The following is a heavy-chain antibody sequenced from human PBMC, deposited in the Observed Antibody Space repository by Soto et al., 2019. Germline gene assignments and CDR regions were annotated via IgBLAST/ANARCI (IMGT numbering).Heavy chain of an antibody. J-gene: IGHJ4*02. V-gene: IGHV1-69*01. CDR2: IIPIFGTA. CDR1: GGTFSTYA. CDR3: AADVGASARTFDY. D-gene: IGHD1-26*01. Sequence: QVQLVQSGAEVKKPGSSVKVSCKASGGTFSTYAITWVRQAPGQGLEWMGGIIPIFGTANYAQKFQGRVTITADESTSTADMELRSLGSEDTAVYYCAADVGASARTFDYWGQGTLVTVSS.